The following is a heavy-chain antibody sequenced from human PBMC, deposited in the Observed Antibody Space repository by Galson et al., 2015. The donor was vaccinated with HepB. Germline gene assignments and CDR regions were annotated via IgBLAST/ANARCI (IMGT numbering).Heavy chain of an antibody. Sequence: QSGAEVKXXGESLKISCKGSGYSFTSYWIGWVRQMPGKGLELMGLIYPGDSDTRYSPSFQGQVTISADKSINTAYLQWSSLKASDTAMYYCASLRGADPLGFHYWGQGTLVTVSS. J-gene: IGHJ4*02. V-gene: IGHV5-51*01. D-gene: IGHD3-16*01. CDR2: IYPGDSDT. CDR3: ASLRGADPLGFHY. CDR1: GYSFTSYW.